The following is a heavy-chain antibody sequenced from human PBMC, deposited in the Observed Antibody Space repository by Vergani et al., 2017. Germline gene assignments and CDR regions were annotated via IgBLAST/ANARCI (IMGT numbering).Heavy chain of an antibody. CDR2: IIPIFGIA. Sequence: QVQLVQSGAEVKKPGSSVKVSCKASGGTFSSYAISWVRQAPGQGLEWMGGIIPIFGIAKYAQKFQGRVTITADKSTSTAYMELSSLRSEDTAVYYCAIEEGSGYYLNDQSFDYGGEETLVTVSS. CDR1: GGTFSSYA. V-gene: IGHV1-69*17. CDR3: AIEEGSGYYLNDQSFDY. D-gene: IGHD3-22*01. J-gene: IGHJ4*02.